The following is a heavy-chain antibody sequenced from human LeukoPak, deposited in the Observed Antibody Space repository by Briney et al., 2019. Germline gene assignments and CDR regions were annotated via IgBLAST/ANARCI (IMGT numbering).Heavy chain of an antibody. CDR2: IKPDVSEK. D-gene: IGHD6-19*01. CDR1: GFSFGTYW. V-gene: IGHV3-7*01. Sequence: PRGSMSLSCAASGFSFGTYWMSWVRHAHGEVMEWEANIKPDVSEKYYVDSVKGRFTISRDTAKNSLYMQVNSLRAEDTAVYYCARRAVAASVPFDYWGQGTLVTVSS. CDR3: ARRAVAASVPFDY. J-gene: IGHJ4*02.